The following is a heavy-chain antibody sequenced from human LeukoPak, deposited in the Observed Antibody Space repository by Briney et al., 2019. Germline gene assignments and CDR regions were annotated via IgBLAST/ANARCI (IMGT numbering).Heavy chain of an antibody. CDR3: ARQVWYYDRSAFDI. Sequence: SETLSLTCTVSGGSISSYYWIWIRQPAGKGLEWIGRLYTGESATYNPSLKSRVTISVDTSKNQFSLKLSSVTAADTAVYFCARQVWYYDRSAFDIGGQGTMVTVSS. D-gene: IGHD3-22*01. J-gene: IGHJ3*02. CDR1: GGSISSYY. V-gene: IGHV4-4*07. CDR2: LYTGESA.